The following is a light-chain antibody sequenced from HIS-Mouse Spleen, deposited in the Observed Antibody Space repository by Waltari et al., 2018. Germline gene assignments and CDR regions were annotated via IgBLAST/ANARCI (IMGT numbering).Light chain of an antibody. CDR3: QVWDSSSDHWV. CDR1: NIGSKS. CDR2: DDR. V-gene: IGLV3-21*03. J-gene: IGLJ3*02. Sequence: SYVLTQPPSVSVAPGKTARITCGGNNIGSKSVHWYQQKPGQAPVLVVYDDRDRPSGIPERFSGSNSGNTATLAISRFEAGDEADYYCQVWDSSSDHWVFGGGTKLTVL.